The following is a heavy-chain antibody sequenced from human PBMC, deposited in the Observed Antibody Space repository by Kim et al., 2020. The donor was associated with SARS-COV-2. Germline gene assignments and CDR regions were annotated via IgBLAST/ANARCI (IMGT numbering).Heavy chain of an antibody. J-gene: IGHJ5*02. V-gene: IGHV3-30*04. D-gene: IGHD3-22*01. CDR1: GFTFSSYA. Sequence: GGSLRLSCAASGFTFSSYAMHWVRQAPGKGLEWVAVISYDGSNKYYADSVKGRFTISRDNSKNTLYLQMNSLRAEDTAVYYCARVDSSGYYNWFDPWCQG. CDR2: ISYDGSNK. CDR3: ARVDSSGYYNWFDP.